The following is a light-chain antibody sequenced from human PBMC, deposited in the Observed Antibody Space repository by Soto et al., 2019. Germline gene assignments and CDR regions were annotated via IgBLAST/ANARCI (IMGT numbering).Light chain of an antibody. V-gene: IGLV2-8*01. Sequence: QSALTQPPSASGSPGQSVTISCTGTSSDVGRYNFVCWHQQYPGKAPQLIIYEVSRRPSGVPDRFSASKSGNTASLTVSGLPHEDEADYYCSLYAGRNTGVFGGGTKVTVL. CDR3: SLYAGRNTGV. J-gene: IGLJ3*02. CDR1: SSDVGRYNF. CDR2: EVS.